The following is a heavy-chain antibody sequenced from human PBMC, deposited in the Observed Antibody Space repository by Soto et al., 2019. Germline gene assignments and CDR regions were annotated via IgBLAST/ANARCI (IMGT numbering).Heavy chain of an antibody. CDR2: IKQDGSEK. CDR3: ARARGRSGLYYYYYYGMDV. Sequence: EVQLVESGGGLVQPGGSLRLSCAASGFTFSSYWMSWVRQAPGKGLEWVANIKQDGSEKYYVDSVKGRFTISRDNAKNSLYLQMNSLRAEDTAVYYCARARGRSGLYYYYYYGMDVWGQGTTVTVSS. V-gene: IGHV3-7*01. J-gene: IGHJ6*02. CDR1: GFTFSSYW. D-gene: IGHD3-22*01.